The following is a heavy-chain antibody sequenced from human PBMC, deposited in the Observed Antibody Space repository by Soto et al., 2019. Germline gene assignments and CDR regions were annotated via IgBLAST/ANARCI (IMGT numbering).Heavy chain of an antibody. CDR2: IYYGGST. J-gene: IGHJ4*02. CDR1: GGSISGYY. Sequence: SETLSLTCTVSGGSISGYYWSWIRQSPEKGLEYIGFIYYGGSTNYNPSLKSRVTISVDTPKNQFSLKLSSVTAADTAVYYCAKNWNWGSLVHWGQGTLVTVSS. CDR3: AKNWNWGSLVH. D-gene: IGHD7-27*01. V-gene: IGHV4-59*08.